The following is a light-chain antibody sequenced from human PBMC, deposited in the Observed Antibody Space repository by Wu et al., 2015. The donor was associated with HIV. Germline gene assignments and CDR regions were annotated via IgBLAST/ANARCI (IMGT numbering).Light chain of an antibody. CDR1: QSVSSRN. Sequence: EIVLTQSPGALSLSPGERATLSCRASQSVSSRNLAWYQQTPGQPPRLLIYGASSRATGIPDRFSGSGSGTDFTLTISSLEPEDLAVYYCQQRLNWPPVTFGQGTRLEIK. CDR2: GAS. J-gene: IGKJ5*01. CDR3: QQRLNWPPVT. V-gene: IGKV3D-20*02.